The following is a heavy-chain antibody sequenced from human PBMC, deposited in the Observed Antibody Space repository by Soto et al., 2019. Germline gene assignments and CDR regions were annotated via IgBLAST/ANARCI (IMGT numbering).Heavy chain of an antibody. CDR3: AHSRLRGYSGYL. CDR1: GFSLSTSGVG. Sequence: QITLKESGPTLVKPTQTLTLTCTFSGFSLSTSGVGVGWIRQPPGKALEWLAAIYWDDDKRYSPSLKSRLTITKGTAKNRVVLTMTNLDPVDTATYSCAHSRLRGYSGYLWGQGTLVTVSS. D-gene: IGHD5-12*01. V-gene: IGHV2-5*02. CDR2: IYWDDDK. J-gene: IGHJ5*02.